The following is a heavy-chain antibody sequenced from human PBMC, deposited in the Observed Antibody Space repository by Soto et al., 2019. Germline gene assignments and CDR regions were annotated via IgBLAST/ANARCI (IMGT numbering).Heavy chain of an antibody. CDR2: ISSSSSYI. CDR1: GFTFSSYS. J-gene: IGHJ4*02. D-gene: IGHD5-18*01. V-gene: IGHV3-21*01. CDR3: ARMDTAMVFFDY. Sequence: PGGSLRLSCAASGFTFSSYSMNWVRQAPGKGLEWVSSISSSSSYIYYADSVKGRFTISRDNAKNSLYLQMNSLRAEDTAVYYCARMDTAMVFFDYWGQGTLVTVSS.